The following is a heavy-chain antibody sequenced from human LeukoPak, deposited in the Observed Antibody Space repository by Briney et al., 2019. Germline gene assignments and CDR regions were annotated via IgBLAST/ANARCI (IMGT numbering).Heavy chain of an antibody. J-gene: IGHJ3*02. CDR1: GYTFTGYY. D-gene: IGHD2-2*02. CDR2: INPNSGGT. Sequence: GASVKVSCKASGYTFTGYYMHWVRQAPGQGLEWMGWINPNSGGTNYAQKFQGRVTMTRDTSISTAYMELSRLRSDDTAVYYCARDILTRYYSSTGCYSALDIWGQGTMVTVSS. V-gene: IGHV1-2*02. CDR3: ARDILTRYYSSTGCYSALDI.